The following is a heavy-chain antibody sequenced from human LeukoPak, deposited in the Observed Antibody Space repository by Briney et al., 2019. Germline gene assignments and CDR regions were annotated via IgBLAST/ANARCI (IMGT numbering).Heavy chain of an antibody. CDR3: ARGSIVGATFDYFDY. Sequence: ASVTVSCKASGYTFTGYYIHWVRQAPGQGLEWMGWINPNSGGTNYAQKFQGRVTMTRDTSISTAYMDLSRLRSDDTAVYYCARGSIVGATFDYFDYWGQGTLVTVSS. CDR2: INPNSGGT. J-gene: IGHJ4*02. D-gene: IGHD1-26*01. V-gene: IGHV1-2*02. CDR1: GYTFTGYY.